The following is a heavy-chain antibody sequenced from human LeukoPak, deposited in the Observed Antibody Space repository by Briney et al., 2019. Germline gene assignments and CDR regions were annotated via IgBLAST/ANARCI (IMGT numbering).Heavy chain of an antibody. CDR1: GFTFSSYG. V-gene: IGHV3-30*02. CDR3: AKMSAIYDYYDSSGYYLGPFDY. J-gene: IGHJ4*02. D-gene: IGHD3-22*01. Sequence: PGGSLRLSCAASGFTFSSYGMHWVRQAPGKGLEWVAFIRYDGSNKYYADSVKGRFTISRDNSKNTLYLQMNSLRAEDTALYYCAKMSAIYDYYDSSGYYLGPFDYWGQGTLVTVSS. CDR2: IRYDGSNK.